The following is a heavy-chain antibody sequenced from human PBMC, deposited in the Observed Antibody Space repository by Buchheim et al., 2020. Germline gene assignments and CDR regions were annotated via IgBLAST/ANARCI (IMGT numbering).Heavy chain of an antibody. D-gene: IGHD6-19*01. Sequence: QVQLVESGGGVVQPGRSLRLSCAASGFTFSSYAMHWVRQAPGKGLEWVAVISYDGSNKYYADSVKGRFTISRDNSKHTLYLQMNSLRAEDTAVYYCARDFYSSGWYGGEYFQHWGQGTL. CDR1: GFTFSSYA. J-gene: IGHJ1*01. CDR2: ISYDGSNK. CDR3: ARDFYSSGWYGGEYFQH. V-gene: IGHV3-30-3*01.